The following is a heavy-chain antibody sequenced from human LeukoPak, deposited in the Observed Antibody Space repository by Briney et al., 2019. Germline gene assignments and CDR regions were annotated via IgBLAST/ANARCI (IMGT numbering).Heavy chain of an antibody. J-gene: IGHJ3*02. CDR2: IYYSENT. CDR3: ARGGASSSWYHDAFDI. Sequence: SETLSLTCSVTGGSIDSYYWSWIRQSPGKGLEWIGYIYYSENTNYNPSLKSRVTISVDTSKNQFSLKLSSVTAADTAVYYCARGGASSSWYHDAFDIWGQGTMVTVSS. V-gene: IGHV4-59*01. CDR1: GGSIDSYY. D-gene: IGHD6-13*01.